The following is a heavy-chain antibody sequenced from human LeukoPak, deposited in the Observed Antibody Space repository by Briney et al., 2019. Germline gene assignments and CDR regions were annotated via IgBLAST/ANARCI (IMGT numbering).Heavy chain of an antibody. CDR3: ARDLGLYEMYNWFDP. Sequence: GASVKVSCKASGYTFTSYGISWVRQAPGQGLEWMGWISAYNGNTNYAQKLQGRVTMTTDTSTSTAYMELRSLRSDDTAVYYCARDLGLYEMYNWFDPWGQGTLVTVSS. J-gene: IGHJ5*02. CDR2: ISAYNGNT. CDR1: GYTFTSYG. D-gene: IGHD2/OR15-2a*01. V-gene: IGHV1-18*01.